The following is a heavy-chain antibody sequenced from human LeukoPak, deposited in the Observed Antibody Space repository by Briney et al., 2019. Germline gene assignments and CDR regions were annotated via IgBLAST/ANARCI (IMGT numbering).Heavy chain of an antibody. D-gene: IGHD6-13*01. Sequence: GGSLRLSCAASGFTFSDYYMSWIRQAPGKGLEWVSYISSSGSTIYYADSVKGRFTISRDNAKNSLYLQMNSLRAQDTAVYYCARASVSVAAAGLFDYWGQGTLVTVSS. J-gene: IGHJ4*02. CDR3: ARASVSVAAAGLFDY. CDR2: ISSSGSTI. CDR1: GFTFSDYY. V-gene: IGHV3-11*01.